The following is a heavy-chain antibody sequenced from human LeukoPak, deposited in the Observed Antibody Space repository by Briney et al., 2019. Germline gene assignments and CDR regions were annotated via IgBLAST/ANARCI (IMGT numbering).Heavy chain of an antibody. V-gene: IGHV3-48*03. CDR2: ISSSGSII. J-gene: IGHJ4*02. CDR1: GFTFSSYE. CDR3: ARDNCFDY. Sequence: GGSLRLSCAASGFTFSSYEMTWVRQAPGKGLEWVSYISSSGSIIYHADSVKGRFTISRDNAKNSLYLQMNSLRAEDAAVYYCARDNCFDYWGQGTLVTVSS.